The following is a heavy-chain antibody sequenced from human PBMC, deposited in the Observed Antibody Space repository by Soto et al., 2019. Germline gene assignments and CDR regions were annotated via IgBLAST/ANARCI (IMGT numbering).Heavy chain of an antibody. CDR1: GFTFSAYN. CDR2: ISSSSSSI. Sequence: EVQLVESGGGLVKPGGSLRLSCAASGFTFSAYNMNWVRQAPGKGLEWVSSISSSSSSIYYADSVKGRFTISRDNAKTSLYLQRNSLRAEDTAVYYCARADYFDSSAYYFSGWFDPWGQGTMVTVSS. J-gene: IGHJ5*02. D-gene: IGHD3-22*01. CDR3: ARADYFDSSAYYFSGWFDP. V-gene: IGHV3-21*01.